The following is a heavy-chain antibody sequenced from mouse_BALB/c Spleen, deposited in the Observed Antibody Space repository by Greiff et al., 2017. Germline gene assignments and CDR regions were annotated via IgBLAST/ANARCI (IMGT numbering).Heavy chain of an antibody. V-gene: IGHV14-3*02. J-gene: IGHJ4*01. D-gene: IGHD2-4*01. CDR3: ARGGLRRAYYAMDY. CDR2: IDPANGNT. Sequence: LVESGAELVKPGASVKLSCTASGFNIKDTYMHWVKQRPEQGLEWIGRIDPANGNTKYDPKFQGKATITADTSSNTAYLQLSSLTSEDTAVYYCARGGLRRAYYAMDYWGQGTSVTVSS. CDR1: GFNIKDTY.